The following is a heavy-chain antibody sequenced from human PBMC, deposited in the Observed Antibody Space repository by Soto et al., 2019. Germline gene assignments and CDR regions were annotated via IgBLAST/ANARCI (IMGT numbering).Heavy chain of an antibody. CDR2: IYPGDSDT. V-gene: IGHV5-51*01. J-gene: IGHJ6*02. CDR1: GYSFTSYW. Sequence: PGESLKISCKGSGYSFTSYWIGWVRQMPGKGLEWMGIIYPGDSDTRYSPSFQGQVTISADKSISTAYLQWSSLKASDTAMYYCARSYSYGHYSYYDMDAWCQGATLTISS. CDR3: ARSYSYGHYSYYDMDA. D-gene: IGHD5-18*01.